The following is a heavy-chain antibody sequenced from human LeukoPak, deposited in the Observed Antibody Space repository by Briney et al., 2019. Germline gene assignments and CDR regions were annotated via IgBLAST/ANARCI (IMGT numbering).Heavy chain of an antibody. Sequence: SETLSLTCTVSGGSISSSSYYWGWIRQPPGKGLEWIGSIYYSGSTYYNPSLKSRVTISVDTSKNQFSLKLSSVTAADTAVYYCARRPRAGSGWYEPFDYWGQGTLVTVSS. V-gene: IGHV4-39*01. J-gene: IGHJ4*02. D-gene: IGHD6-19*01. CDR1: GGSISSSSYY. CDR2: IYYSGST. CDR3: ARRPRAGSGWYEPFDY.